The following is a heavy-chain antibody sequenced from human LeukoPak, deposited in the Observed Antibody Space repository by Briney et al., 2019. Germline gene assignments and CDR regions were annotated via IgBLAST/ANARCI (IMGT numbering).Heavy chain of an antibody. CDR3: ARGGGSGSYYPYYYGMDV. V-gene: IGHV3-7*01. J-gene: IGHJ6*02. CDR1: GFTFSSYW. Sequence: GGSLRLSCAASGFTFSSYWMNWVRQAPGEGLEWVANIKQDGSEKNYVDSVKGRFTISRDNAKNSLHLQMNSLRAEDTAVYYCARGGGSGSYYPYYYGMDVWGQGTTVTVSS. CDR2: IKQDGSEK. D-gene: IGHD3-10*01.